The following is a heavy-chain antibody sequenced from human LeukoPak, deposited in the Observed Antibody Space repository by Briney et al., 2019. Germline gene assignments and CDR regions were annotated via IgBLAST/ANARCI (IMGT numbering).Heavy chain of an antibody. J-gene: IGHJ4*02. Sequence: PSETLSLTCTVSGGSISSYYWSWIRQPPGKGLEWIGYIYYSGSTNYNPSLKSRVTISVDTSKNQFSLKLSSVTAADTAVYYCARGRRSSISDWGQGTLVTVSS. CDR2: IYYSGST. D-gene: IGHD6-13*01. V-gene: IGHV4-59*12. CDR1: GGSISSYY. CDR3: ARGRRSSISD.